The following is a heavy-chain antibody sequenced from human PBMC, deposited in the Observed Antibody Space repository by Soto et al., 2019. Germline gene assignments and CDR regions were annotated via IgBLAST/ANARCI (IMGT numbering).Heavy chain of an antibody. V-gene: IGHV1-2*04. J-gene: IGHJ6*02. D-gene: IGHD3-22*01. CDR1: GYTFTGYY. CDR2: INPNSGGT. Sequence: GASVKVSCKASGYTFTGYYMRWVRQAPGQGLEWMGWINPNSGGTNYAQKFQGWVTMTRDTSISTAYMELSRLRSDDTAVYYCARGGYYDSSGRLSRGYYYGMDVWGQGTTVTVSS. CDR3: ARGGYYDSSGRLSRGYYYGMDV.